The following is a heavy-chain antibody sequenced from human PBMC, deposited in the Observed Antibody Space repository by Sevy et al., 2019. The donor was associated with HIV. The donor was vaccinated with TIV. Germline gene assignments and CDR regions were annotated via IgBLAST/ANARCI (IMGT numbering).Heavy chain of an antibody. V-gene: IGHV3-23*01. CDR3: AKPNWNFRADWFDT. Sequence: GGSLRLSCKVTGLTSGAYAMSWVRQTPGKGLEWISSIRVSGGITHYADSVKGRFTIYRDKSKGTVDLEMNSRRGDDTVVYYCAKPNWNFRADWFDTWGQGTLVTVSS. J-gene: IGHJ5*02. CDR2: IRVSGGIT. CDR1: GLTSGAYA. D-gene: IGHD1-7*01.